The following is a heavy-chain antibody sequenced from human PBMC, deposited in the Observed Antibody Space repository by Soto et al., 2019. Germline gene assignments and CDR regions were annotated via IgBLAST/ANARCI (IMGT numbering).Heavy chain of an antibody. CDR2: IDPSDSYT. CDR3: ASSTPGYYYGMDV. V-gene: IGHV5-10-1*01. CDR1: GYSFTSYW. J-gene: IGHJ6*02. Sequence: XECLKSSWRGSGYSFTSYWISWVRQMPGKGLEWMGRIDPSDSYTNYSPSFQGHVTISADKSISTAYLQWSSLKASDTAMYYCASSTPGYYYGMDVWGQGTTVTVSS.